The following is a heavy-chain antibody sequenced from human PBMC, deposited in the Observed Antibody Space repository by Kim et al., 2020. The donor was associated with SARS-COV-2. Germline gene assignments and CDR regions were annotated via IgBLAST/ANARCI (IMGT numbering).Heavy chain of an antibody. Sequence: SETLSLTCTVSGGSISSYYWSWIRQPPGKGLEWIGYIYYSGSTNYNPSLKSRVTISVDTSKNQFSLKLSSATAADTAVYYCARLGCSSTSCSAFDIWGQGTMVTVAS. J-gene: IGHJ3*02. CDR2: IYYSGST. V-gene: IGHV4-59*08. D-gene: IGHD2-2*01. CDR1: GGSISSYY. CDR3: ARLGCSSTSCSAFDI.